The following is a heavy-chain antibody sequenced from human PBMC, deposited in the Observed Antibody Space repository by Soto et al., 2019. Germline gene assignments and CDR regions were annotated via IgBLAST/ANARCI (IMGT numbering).Heavy chain of an antibody. CDR1: GYSISNSNW. V-gene: IGHV4-28*01. Sequence: QVQLQESGPGLVKPSDTLSLTCAVSGYSISNSNWWGWIRQPPGKGPEGIGYSYYSGTTYYNPSRKSRVTMAVVTSKNQFSLKLTSVTAVDTAVYYCARREIQGPIDYWGEGTLVTVSS. CDR2: SYYSGTT. J-gene: IGHJ4*02. D-gene: IGHD1-26*01. CDR3: ARREIQGPIDY.